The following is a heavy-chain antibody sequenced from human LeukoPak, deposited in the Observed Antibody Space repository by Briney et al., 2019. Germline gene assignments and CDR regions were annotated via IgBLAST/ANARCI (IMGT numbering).Heavy chain of an antibody. D-gene: IGHD6-19*01. J-gene: IGHJ4*02. CDR2: IWYDGSNK. CDR1: GFTFSSYG. CDR3: ARESGIAVADSFDY. Sequence: GRSLRLSCAASGFTFSSYGMHWVRQAPGKGLEWVAVIWYDGSNKYYADSVKGRFTISRDNSKNTLYLQMNSLRAEDTAVYYCARESGIAVADSFDYWGQGTLVTVSS. V-gene: IGHV3-33*01.